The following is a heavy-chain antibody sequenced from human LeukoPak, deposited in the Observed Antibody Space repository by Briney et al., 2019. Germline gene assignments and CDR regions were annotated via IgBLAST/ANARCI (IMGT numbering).Heavy chain of an antibody. V-gene: IGHV1-69*05. Sequence: ASVKVSCKASGGTFSSYAISWVRQAPGQGLEWMGGIIPIFGTANYAQKFQGRVTITTDESTSTAYMELSSLRSEDTAVYYCAREGERWLQPLGYYYYYMDVWGKGTTVTVPS. CDR3: AREGERWLQPLGYYYYYMDV. J-gene: IGHJ6*03. D-gene: IGHD5-24*01. CDR2: IIPIFGTA. CDR1: GGTFSSYA.